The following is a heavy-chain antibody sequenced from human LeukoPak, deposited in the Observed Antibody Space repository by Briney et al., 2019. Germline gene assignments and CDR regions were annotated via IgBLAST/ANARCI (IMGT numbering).Heavy chain of an antibody. V-gene: IGHV4-38-2*01. Sequence: PSETLSLTCAVSGYSISSGYYWGWIRQPPGKGLEWIGSIYHSGSTYYNPSLKSRVTISVDTSKNQFSLKLSSVTAADTAVYYCARNSWLQFDYWGQGTLVTVSS. CDR1: GYSISSGYY. J-gene: IGHJ4*02. CDR2: IYHSGST. D-gene: IGHD5-24*01. CDR3: ARNSWLQFDY.